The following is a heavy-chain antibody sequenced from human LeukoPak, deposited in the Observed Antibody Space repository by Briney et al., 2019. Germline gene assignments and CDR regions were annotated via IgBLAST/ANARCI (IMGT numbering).Heavy chain of an antibody. CDR2: IIPIFGTA. J-gene: IGHJ6*03. CDR1: GGTFSSYA. D-gene: IGHD3-3*01. Sequence: SVKVSCKASGGTFSSYAISWVRQAPGKGLEWMGGIIPIFGTANYAQKFQGRVTITTDESTSTAYMELSSLRSEDTAVYYCARDGRITIFGYYYYYYMDVWGKGTTVTVSS. V-gene: IGHV1-69*05. CDR3: ARDGRITIFGYYYYYYMDV.